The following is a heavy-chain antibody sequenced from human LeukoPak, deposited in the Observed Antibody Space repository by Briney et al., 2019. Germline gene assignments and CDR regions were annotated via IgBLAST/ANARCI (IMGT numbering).Heavy chain of an antibody. D-gene: IGHD3-22*01. CDR3: AKVVRYYDSSGYPGSPDY. CDR2: ISGSGGST. J-gene: IGHJ4*02. V-gene: IGHV3-23*01. CDR1: GFTFSSYA. Sequence: PGGSLRLSCAASGFTFSSYAMSWVRQAPGKGLEWVSAISGSGGSTYYADSVKGRFTISRDNSKNTLYLQMNSLRAEDTAVYYCAKVVRYYDSSGYPGSPDYWGQGTLVTVSS.